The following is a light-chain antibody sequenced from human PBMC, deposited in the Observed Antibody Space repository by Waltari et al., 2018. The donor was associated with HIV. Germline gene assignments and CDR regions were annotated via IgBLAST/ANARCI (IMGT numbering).Light chain of an antibody. CDR2: EVS. J-gene: IGLJ2*01. Sequence: QSALTQPASVSGSPGQSITISCTGTSSDVGGYNYVSWYQQHPGKAPKLLFYEVSNRPSGFSNRFSGSKSGNTASLTISGLQAEDEADYYCSSYTSSSTRVFGGGTKLTVL. V-gene: IGLV2-14*01. CDR1: SSDVGGYNY. CDR3: SSYTSSSTRV.